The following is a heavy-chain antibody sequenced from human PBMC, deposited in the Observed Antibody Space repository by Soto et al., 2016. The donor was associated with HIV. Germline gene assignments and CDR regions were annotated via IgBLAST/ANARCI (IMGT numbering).Heavy chain of an antibody. Sequence: EVQVEQSGGGLVQPGGSLRLSCAASGFSFRDYWMHWVRQAPGKGLVWVSRINRDGSRTNYADSVEGRFTVSRDYAKNTLYLQMNSLGAEDTAVYYCARAPDCSGGSCYSHYYYGMDVWGQGTTVTVS. CDR2: INRDGSRT. CDR1: GFSFRDYW. V-gene: IGHV3-74*01. CDR3: ARAPDCSGGSCYSHYYYGMDV. J-gene: IGHJ6*02. D-gene: IGHD2-15*01.